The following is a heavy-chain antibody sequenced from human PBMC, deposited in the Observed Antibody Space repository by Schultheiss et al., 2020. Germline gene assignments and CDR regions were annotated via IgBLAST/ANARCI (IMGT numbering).Heavy chain of an antibody. CDR3: ARTPLGWFDP. D-gene: IGHD2-15*01. CDR2: IYYSRST. J-gene: IGHJ5*02. Sequence: SQTLSLTCAVYGGSFSGYYWSWIRQPPGKGLDWIGYIYYSRSTNYNPSLKSRVTISVDTSKNQFSLKLNSVTAADTAVYYCARTPLGWFDPWGQGTLVTVSS. CDR1: GGSFSGYY. V-gene: IGHV4-59*01.